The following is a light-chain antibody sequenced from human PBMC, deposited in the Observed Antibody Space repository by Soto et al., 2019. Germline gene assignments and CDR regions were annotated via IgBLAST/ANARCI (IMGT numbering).Light chain of an antibody. V-gene: IGKV3-11*01. Sequence: EIVLTQSPATLSLSPGERATLSCRASQSVSSYLAWYQQKPGQAPRLLIYDASNRATGIPARFSGSGSGTDFTLTISSLEPEDFAVYYCQQRRNSPPEITVGQETLLEIK. J-gene: IGKJ5*01. CDR3: QQRRNSPPEIT. CDR2: DAS. CDR1: QSVSSY.